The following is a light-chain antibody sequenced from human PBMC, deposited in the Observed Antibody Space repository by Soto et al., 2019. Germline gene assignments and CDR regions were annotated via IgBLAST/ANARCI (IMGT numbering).Light chain of an antibody. J-gene: IGLJ1*01. CDR3: ISYTSSATYV. CDR2: GVN. V-gene: IGLV2-14*03. CDR1: SSDVGAYNY. Sequence: QSALNQPASVSGSTGQSISISGTGTSSDVGAYNYVSWYQQHPGKAPKLIIYGVNNRPSGISDRFSGSKSGNTASLTISGLRAEDEADYHCISYTSSATYVFGTGTKVTVL.